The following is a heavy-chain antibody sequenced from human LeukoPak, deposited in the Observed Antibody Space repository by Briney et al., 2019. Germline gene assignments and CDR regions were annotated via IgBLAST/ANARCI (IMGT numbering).Heavy chain of an antibody. D-gene: IGHD6-19*01. CDR3: ARGLTNSGWYRTNWFDP. CDR1: GYSISSGYY. Sequence: SETLSLTCTVSGYSISSGYYWGWIRQPPGKGLEWIGSIYHSGSTYYNPSLKSRVTISVDTSKNQFSLKLSSVTAADTAVYYCARGLTNSGWYRTNWFDPWGQGTLVTVSS. J-gene: IGHJ5*02. CDR2: IYHSGST. V-gene: IGHV4-38-2*02.